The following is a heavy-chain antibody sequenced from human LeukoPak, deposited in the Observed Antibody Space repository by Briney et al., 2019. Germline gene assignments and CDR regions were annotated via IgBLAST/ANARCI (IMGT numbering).Heavy chain of an antibody. CDR3: ARGGHSSGWFGWFDP. D-gene: IGHD6-19*01. CDR1: GYIFATYW. J-gene: IGHJ5*02. Sequence: GESLKISCKGSGYIFATYWIGWVRQMPGKGLEWMGIIYPSDSDTRYSPSFQGRVTISADKSISTAYLQWSSLKASDTAMYYCARGGHSSGWFGWFDPWGQGTLVTVSS. V-gene: IGHV5-51*01. CDR2: IYPSDSDT.